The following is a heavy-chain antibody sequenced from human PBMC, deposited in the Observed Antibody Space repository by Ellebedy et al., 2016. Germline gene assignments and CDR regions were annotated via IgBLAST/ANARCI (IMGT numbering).Heavy chain of an antibody. D-gene: IGHD1-26*01. J-gene: IGHJ4*02. CDR1: GGSISSSSYY. V-gene: IGHV4-61*01. CDR2: IYYSGST. CDR3: ARGGREGATLGY. Sequence: SETLSLTXTVSGGSISSSSYYWSWIRQPPGKGLEWIGYIYYSGSTNYNPSLKSRVTISVDTSKNQFSLKLSSVTAADTAVYYCARGGREGATLGYWGQGTLVTVSS.